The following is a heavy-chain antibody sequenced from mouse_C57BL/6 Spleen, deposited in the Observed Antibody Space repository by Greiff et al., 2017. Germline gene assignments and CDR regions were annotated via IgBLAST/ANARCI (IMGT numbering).Heavy chain of an antibody. Sequence: VQLQQSGAELAKPGASVKLSCKASGYTFTSYWMHWVKQRPGQGLEWIGYINPSSGYTKYNQKFEDKATLTAAKSSSTAYMQLSSLTYEDSAVYYCARLRGGWYFDVWGTGTTVTVSS. CDR1: GYTFTSYW. V-gene: IGHV1-7*01. CDR3: ARLRGGWYFDV. J-gene: IGHJ1*03. CDR2: INPSSGYT.